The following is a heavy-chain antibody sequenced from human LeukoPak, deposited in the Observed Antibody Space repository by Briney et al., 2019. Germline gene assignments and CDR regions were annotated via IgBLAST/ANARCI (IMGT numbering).Heavy chain of an antibody. D-gene: IGHD6-13*01. V-gene: IGHV4-34*01. Sequence: GSLRLSCAASGLTFSTYGMSWVRQPPGKGLEWIGEINHSGSTNYNPSLMSRVTISVDTSKNQFSLKLSSVTAADTAVYYCARGGIAAAGFDYWGQGTLVTVSS. CDR2: INHSGST. J-gene: IGHJ4*02. CDR1: GLTFSTYG. CDR3: ARGGIAAAGFDY.